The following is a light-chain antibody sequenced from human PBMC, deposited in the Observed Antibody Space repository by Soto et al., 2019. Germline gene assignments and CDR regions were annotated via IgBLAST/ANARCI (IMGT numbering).Light chain of an antibody. V-gene: IGLV2-14*01. J-gene: IGLJ2*01. CDR2: DVS. Sequence: QSVLTLPASVSGSPGQSIAISCIGTSSDVGGYDHVSWYQQHPDKAPKLMIYDVSNRPSGVSNRFSGSKSGNTASLTISGLQTEDEADYYCSSYTTSSTRLFGGGTKLTVL. CDR1: SSDVGGYDH. CDR3: SSYTTSSTRL.